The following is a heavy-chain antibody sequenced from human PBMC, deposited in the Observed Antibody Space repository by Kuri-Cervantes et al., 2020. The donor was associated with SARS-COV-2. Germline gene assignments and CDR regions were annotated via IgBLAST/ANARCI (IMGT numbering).Heavy chain of an antibody. V-gene: IGHV4-39*01. Sequence: GSLRLSCAVSGYSISSSSYYWGWIRQPPGKGLEWIGSIYYSGSTYYNPSLKSRVTISVDTSKNQFSLKLSSVTAADTAVYYCASYHQLLPRRSFDYWGQGTLVTVSS. CDR2: IYYSGST. J-gene: IGHJ4*02. CDR3: ASYHQLLPRRSFDY. D-gene: IGHD2-2*01. CDR1: GYSISSSSYY.